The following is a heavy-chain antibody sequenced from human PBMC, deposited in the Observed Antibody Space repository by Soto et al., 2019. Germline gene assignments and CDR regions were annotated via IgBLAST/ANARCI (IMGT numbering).Heavy chain of an antibody. Sequence: KPGGSLRLSCAGSGFAFSGYSIAWGRQAPGRGLEWVASISSRSTNIDYADSVKGRFTISRDNAKNLVSLQMSSLRGEDTALYYCAKFTEPGYSSIWYYFEYWGQGTPVTVSS. CDR3: AKFTEPGYSSIWYYFEY. CDR2: ISSRSTNI. J-gene: IGHJ4*02. CDR1: GFAFSGYS. V-gene: IGHV3-21*06. D-gene: IGHD6-19*01.